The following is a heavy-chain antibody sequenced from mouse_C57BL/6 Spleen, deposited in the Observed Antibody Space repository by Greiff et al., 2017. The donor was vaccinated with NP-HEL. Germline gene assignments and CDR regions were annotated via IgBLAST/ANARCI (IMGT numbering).Heavy chain of an antibody. D-gene: IGHD1-1*01. V-gene: IGHV1-50*01. CDR2: IDPSDSYT. J-gene: IGHJ1*03. CDR3: ARYGTGYWYFDV. CDR1: GYTFTSYW. Sequence: QVQLQQPGAELVKPGASVKLSCKASGYTFTSYWMQWVKQRPGQGLEWIGEIDPSDSYTNYNQKFKGKATLTVDTSSSTAYMQLSSLTSEDSAVYYCARYGTGYWYFDVWGTGTTVTVSS.